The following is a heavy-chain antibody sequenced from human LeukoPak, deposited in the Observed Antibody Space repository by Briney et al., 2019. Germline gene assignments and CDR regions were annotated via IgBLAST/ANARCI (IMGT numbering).Heavy chain of an antibody. CDR3: ARSPTSWYFDY. V-gene: IGHV3-30*02. CDR2: IRYHGSDK. CDR1: GFTFSGSG. Sequence: GGSLRLSCAASGFTFSGSGMHWVRQAPGKGLEWVAFIRYHGSDKYYADSVKGRFTISRDNSKNTLYPQMNSLRPEDTSVYFCARSPTSWYFDYWGQGTLVTVSS. J-gene: IGHJ4*02. D-gene: IGHD2-2*01.